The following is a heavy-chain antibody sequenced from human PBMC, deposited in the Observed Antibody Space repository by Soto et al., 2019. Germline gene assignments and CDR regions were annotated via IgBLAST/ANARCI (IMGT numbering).Heavy chain of an antibody. D-gene: IGHD1-20*01. J-gene: IGHJ6*02. CDR1: GYAFTSYD. Sequence: GASVTVSCKASGYAFTSYDMHWVRQAPGQGLEWMGIINPSGGSTSYAQKFQGRVTMTRDTSTSTVYMELSSLRSEDTAVYYCASVNIKGRRDYGMDVWGQGTTVTVSS. V-gene: IGHV1-46*01. CDR3: ASVNIKGRRDYGMDV. CDR2: INPSGGST.